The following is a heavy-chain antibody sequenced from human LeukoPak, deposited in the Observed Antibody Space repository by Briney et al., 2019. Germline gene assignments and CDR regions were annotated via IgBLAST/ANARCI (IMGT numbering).Heavy chain of an antibody. J-gene: IGHJ4*02. Sequence: GGSLRLSCAASGFTFGSYAMHWVRQAPGKGLEWVAVISYDGSNKYYADSVKGRFTISRDNSKNTLYLQMNSLRAEDTAVYYCARDEGYSGYGGFDYWGQGTLVTVSS. CDR3: ARDEGYSGYGGFDY. D-gene: IGHD5-12*01. CDR2: ISYDGSNK. V-gene: IGHV3-30*04. CDR1: GFTFGSYA.